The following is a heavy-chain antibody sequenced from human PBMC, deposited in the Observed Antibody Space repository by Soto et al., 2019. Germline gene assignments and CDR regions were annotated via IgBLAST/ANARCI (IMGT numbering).Heavy chain of an antibody. J-gene: IGHJ5*02. CDR1: GGSINSQY. CDR2: MYYSGSP. V-gene: IGHV4-59*11. CDR3: SAAAGTWWFDP. D-gene: IGHD6-13*01. Sequence: NPSETLSLTCSVSGGSINSQYWSWIRQPPGQGLEWIAYMYYSGSPNYNPSLKSRVTISVDTSKNQFSLNLSSVTAADTAVYYCSAAAGTWWFDPWGQGTLVTVSS.